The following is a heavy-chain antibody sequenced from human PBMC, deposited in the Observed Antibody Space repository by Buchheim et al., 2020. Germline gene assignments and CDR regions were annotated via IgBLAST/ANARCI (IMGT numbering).Heavy chain of an antibody. D-gene: IGHD3-3*01. Sequence: EVQLVESGGGLVKPGGSLRLSCAASGFTFSNAWMSWVRRAPGKGLEWVGRIKSKTDGGTTDYAAPVKGRFTISRDDSKNTLYLQMNSLKTEDTAVYYCTTERAYYDFWSGHTTHYGMDVWGQGTT. V-gene: IGHV3-15*01. J-gene: IGHJ6*02. CDR2: IKSKTDGGTT. CDR1: GFTFSNAW. CDR3: TTERAYYDFWSGHTTHYGMDV.